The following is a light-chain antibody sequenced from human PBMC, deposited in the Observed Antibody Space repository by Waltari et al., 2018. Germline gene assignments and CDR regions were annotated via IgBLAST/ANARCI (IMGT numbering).Light chain of an antibody. Sequence: QSVLTQPPSVSGAPGQRVTIPCTGIGPNYDVHWYQHLPGTAPKLLIYDNNNRPSGVPDRFSGSKSGTSASLAITGLQAEDEADYYCQSHDITLSAWVFGGGTKLTVL. V-gene: IGLV1-40*01. CDR2: DNN. CDR3: QSHDITLSAWV. J-gene: IGLJ3*02. CDR1: GPNYD.